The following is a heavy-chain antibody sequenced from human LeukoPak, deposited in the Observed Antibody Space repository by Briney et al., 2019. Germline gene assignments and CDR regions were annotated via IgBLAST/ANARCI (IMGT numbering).Heavy chain of an antibody. CDR2: IKSKTDGATT. D-gene: IGHD3-10*01. J-gene: IGHJ5*02. CDR3: TTGLYDYDSGSYSFP. V-gene: IGHV3-15*01. Sequence: GGSLGLSCAASGFTFSNAWMSWVRQAPGKGLEWVGRIKSKTDGATTEYAAPVKGRFTISRDDSKNTLYLQMNSLKTEDTAVYYCTTGLYDYDSGSYSFPWGQGTQVTVSS. CDR1: GFTFSNAW.